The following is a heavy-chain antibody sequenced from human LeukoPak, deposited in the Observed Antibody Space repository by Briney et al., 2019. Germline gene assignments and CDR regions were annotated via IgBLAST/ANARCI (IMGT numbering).Heavy chain of an antibody. CDR3: ARTSVAGTWGFIDY. Sequence: GGSLRLSCAASGFTFSSYSMNWVRQAPGKGLEWVSSISSSSSYIYYADSVKGRFTISRDNAKNSLYLQMNSLRAEDTAVYYCARTSVAGTWGFIDYWGQGTLVTVSS. V-gene: IGHV3-21*01. D-gene: IGHD6-19*01. CDR2: ISSSSSYI. CDR1: GFTFSSYS. J-gene: IGHJ4*02.